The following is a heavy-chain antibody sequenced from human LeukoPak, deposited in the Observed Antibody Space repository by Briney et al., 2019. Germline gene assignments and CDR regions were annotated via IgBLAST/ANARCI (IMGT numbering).Heavy chain of an antibody. V-gene: IGHV1-69*13. D-gene: IGHD3-3*01. CDR3: ARIYYDFWSGYIYYFDH. J-gene: IGHJ4*02. CDR1: GGTFSSYA. Sequence: SVKVSCKASGGTFSSYAISWVRQAPGQGLEWMGGIIPIFGTANYAQKFQGRVTITADESTSTAYMELSSLRSEDTAVYYCARIYYDFWSGYIYYFDHWGQGTPVTVSS. CDR2: IIPIFGTA.